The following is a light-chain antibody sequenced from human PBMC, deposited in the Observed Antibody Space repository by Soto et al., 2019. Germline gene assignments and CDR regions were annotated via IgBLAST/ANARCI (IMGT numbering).Light chain of an antibody. J-gene: IGKJ4*01. V-gene: IGKV1-5*03. CDR3: QQYHSYSLT. Sequence: DIQMTQSPSTLSASVGDRVTITCRASQSISSWLAWYQQKPGKAPKLLIYKASSLEGGVPSRFSGSGSGTDFTLTISSLQPDEFAPYYCQQYHSYSLTFGGGTKVDIK. CDR2: KAS. CDR1: QSISSW.